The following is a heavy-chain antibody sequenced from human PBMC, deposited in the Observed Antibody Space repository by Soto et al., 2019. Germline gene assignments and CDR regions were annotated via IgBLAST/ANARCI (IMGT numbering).Heavy chain of an antibody. CDR1: GFSLSTSGVG. V-gene: IGHV2-5*02. D-gene: IGHD3-16*01. CDR3: GHGRGGVGEPQVGYWFDP. J-gene: IGHJ5*02. CDR2: IYWDDDK. Sequence: QITLKESGPTLVKPTQTLTLTCTFSGFSLSTSGVGVGWIRQPPGKALEWLALIYWDDDKRYSPSLKSRLTITKDTANNQLVLTMTHLDPVDTATDCRGHGRGGVGEPQVGYWFDPWGQGTLVTVSS.